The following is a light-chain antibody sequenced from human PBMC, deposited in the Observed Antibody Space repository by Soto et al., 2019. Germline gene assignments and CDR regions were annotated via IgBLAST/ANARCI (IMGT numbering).Light chain of an antibody. Sequence: AIQMTQSPSSLSASVGDRVTITCRASQCIRNDLGWYQQKPGQAPKLLIYAASNLQSGVPSRFSGSGSGTDFTLTISILQPEDSATYFCLQDYTYPYTFGQGTKLEIK. CDR2: AAS. CDR3: LQDYTYPYT. V-gene: IGKV1-6*01. CDR1: QCIRND. J-gene: IGKJ2*01.